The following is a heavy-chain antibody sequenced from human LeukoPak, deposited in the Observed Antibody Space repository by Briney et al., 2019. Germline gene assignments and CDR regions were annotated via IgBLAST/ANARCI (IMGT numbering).Heavy chain of an antibody. J-gene: IGHJ6*02. CDR3: ARDFSNYGMDV. CDR2: ISSSSSYI. Sequence: PGGSLRLSCAASGFTFSSYSMNWVRQAPGKGLEWVSSISSSSSYIYYADSVKGRFTISRNNAKNSLYLQMNSLRAEDTAVYYCARDFSNYGMDVWGQGTTVTVSS. V-gene: IGHV3-21*01. D-gene: IGHD4-4*01. CDR1: GFTFSSYS.